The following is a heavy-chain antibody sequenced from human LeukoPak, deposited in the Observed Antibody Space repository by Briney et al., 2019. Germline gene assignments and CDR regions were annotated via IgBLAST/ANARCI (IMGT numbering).Heavy chain of an antibody. V-gene: IGHV4-31*03. D-gene: IGHD3-9*01. J-gene: IGHJ5*02. CDR2: IYYSGST. CDR3: ARHVRDYDILTGYSRDNWFDP. Sequence: PSQTLSLICTVSGVSISSGGYYWSWIRQHPGRGLECIGYIYYSGSTYYNPSLKSRVTISVDTSKNQFSLKLSSVTAADTAVYYCARHVRDYDILTGYSRDNWFDPWGQGTLVTVSS. CDR1: GVSISSGGYY.